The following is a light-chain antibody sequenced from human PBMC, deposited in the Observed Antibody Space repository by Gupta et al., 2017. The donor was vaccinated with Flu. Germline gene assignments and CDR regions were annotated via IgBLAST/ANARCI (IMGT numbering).Light chain of an antibody. CDR1: RGDIGDYKY. J-gene: IGLJ1*01. CDR3: SSYATTDTLV. CDR2: EVT. V-gene: IGLV2-14*01. Sequence: SITISCTGTRGDIGDYKYVSWYQQFPGKAPKLSIFEVTNRPSGVSSRFSGSKSGNTDSLTISGLQAEDEADDFCSSYATTDTLVFGSGTTVNVL.